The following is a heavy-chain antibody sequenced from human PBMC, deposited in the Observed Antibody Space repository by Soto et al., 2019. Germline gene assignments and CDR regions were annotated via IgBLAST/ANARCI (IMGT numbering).Heavy chain of an antibody. V-gene: IGHV3-53*02. CDR3: AREGYAYGLDF. Sequence: EVQLVQTGGGLIKPGGSLSLSCAASGLSVSDKYMSWVRQAPGKGLEWVSLTYTGGNSYFADFVKGRFIVSRDISKNTXXXXXXXLXXXXXXVYYCAREGYAYGLDFWGQGSLVTVSS. D-gene: IGHD3-10*01. J-gene: IGHJ4*02. CDR2: TYTGGNS. CDR1: GLSVSDKY.